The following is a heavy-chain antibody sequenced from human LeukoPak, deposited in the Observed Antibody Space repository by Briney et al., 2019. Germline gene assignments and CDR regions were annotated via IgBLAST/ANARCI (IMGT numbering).Heavy chain of an antibody. V-gene: IGHV3-48*03. D-gene: IGHD3-10*01. CDR1: GVTFSSYE. Sequence: GGSLRLSCAASGVTFSSYEINWVSQAPGKGLEWDSYISSSGSTIYYADSLKGRFTISRDDAKNSLYLQMNSLRAEDTAVYYCAREVNYYNSGSFYNVPDYWGQGTLVTVSS. CDR2: ISSSGSTI. J-gene: IGHJ4*02. CDR3: AREVNYYNSGSFYNVPDY.